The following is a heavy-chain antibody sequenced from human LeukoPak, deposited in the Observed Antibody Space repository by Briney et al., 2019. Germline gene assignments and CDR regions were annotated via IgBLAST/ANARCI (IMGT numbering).Heavy chain of an antibody. CDR3: AKMARRDTAMKHPYRGAFDI. Sequence: PGGSLRLSCAASGFTFSSYGMHWVRQAPGKGLEWVAVISYDGSNKYYADSVKGRFTISRDNSKNTLYLQMNSLRAEDTAVYYCAKMARRDTAMKHPYRGAFDIWGQGTMVTVSS. D-gene: IGHD5-18*01. J-gene: IGHJ3*02. V-gene: IGHV3-30*18. CDR1: GFTFSSYG. CDR2: ISYDGSNK.